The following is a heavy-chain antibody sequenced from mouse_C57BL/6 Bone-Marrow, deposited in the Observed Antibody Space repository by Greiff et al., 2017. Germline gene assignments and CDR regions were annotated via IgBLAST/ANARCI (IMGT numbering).Heavy chain of an antibody. CDR3: ARSYYYGSSHWYFDV. D-gene: IGHD1-1*01. V-gene: IGHV1-76*01. CDR1: GYTFTDYY. J-gene: IGHJ1*03. Sequence: QVQLQQSEAELVRPGASVKLSCKASGYTFTDYYINWVKQRPGQGLEWIARIYPGSGNTYYNEKFKGKATLTAEKSSSTAYMQLSSLTSEDSAVYFCARSYYYGSSHWYFDVWGTGTTVTVSS. CDR2: IYPGSGNT.